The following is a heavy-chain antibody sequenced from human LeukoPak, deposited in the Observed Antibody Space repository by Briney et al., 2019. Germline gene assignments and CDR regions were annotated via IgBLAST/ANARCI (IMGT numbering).Heavy chain of an antibody. D-gene: IGHD1-26*01. CDR2: IYYSGST. V-gene: IGHV4-39*01. Sequence: SVTLSLTCTVSGGSISSSSYYWGWIRQPPGKGLEWIGSIYYSGSTYYNPSLKSRVTISVDTSKNQFSLKLSSVTAADTAVYYCARPSYSGSYYSFDYWGQGTLVTVSS. J-gene: IGHJ4*02. CDR1: GGSISSSSYY. CDR3: ARPSYSGSYYSFDY.